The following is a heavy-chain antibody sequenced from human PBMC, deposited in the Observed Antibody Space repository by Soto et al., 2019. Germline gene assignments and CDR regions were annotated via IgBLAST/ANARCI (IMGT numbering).Heavy chain of an antibody. CDR3: ARLPGIAAAGIDY. Sequence: GGSLRLSCAASGFTFSSYGMHWVRQAPGKGLEWVAVIWYDGSNKYYADSVKGRFTISRDNSKNTLYLQMNSLRAEDTAVYYCARLPGIAAAGIDYWGQGTLVTVSS. CDR2: IWYDGSNK. CDR1: GFTFSSYG. D-gene: IGHD6-13*01. V-gene: IGHV3-33*01. J-gene: IGHJ4*02.